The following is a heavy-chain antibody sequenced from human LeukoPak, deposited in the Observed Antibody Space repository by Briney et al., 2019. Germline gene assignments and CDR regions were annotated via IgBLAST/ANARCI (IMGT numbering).Heavy chain of an antibody. CDR1: GFTLDDYG. Sequence: GGSLRLSCAASGFTLDDYGMHWVRQAPGKGLEWVSGISWHSGSIGYADSVRGRFTISRDNAKNSLYLQMNSLRAEDTALYYCAKGNYYDSSGYYSGTWYFDYWGQGTLVTVSS. D-gene: IGHD3-22*01. CDR2: ISWHSGSI. V-gene: IGHV3-9*01. J-gene: IGHJ4*02. CDR3: AKGNYYDSSGYYSGTWYFDY.